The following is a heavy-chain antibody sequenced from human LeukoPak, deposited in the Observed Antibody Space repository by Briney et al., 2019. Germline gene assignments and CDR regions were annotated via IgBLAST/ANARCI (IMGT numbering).Heavy chain of an antibody. V-gene: IGHV3-23*01. D-gene: IGHD2-15*01. CDR2: ISASGGST. CDR1: GFTFSSYG. Sequence: PGGSLRLSCAASGFTFSSYGMSWVRQSPGKGLEWVSGISASGGSTYYADSVKGRFTISRDNSKNTLYLQMNSLRAEDTAVYSCARGADGVSSNSRGWFDPWGQGTLVTVSS. CDR3: ARGADGVSSNSRGWFDP. J-gene: IGHJ5*02.